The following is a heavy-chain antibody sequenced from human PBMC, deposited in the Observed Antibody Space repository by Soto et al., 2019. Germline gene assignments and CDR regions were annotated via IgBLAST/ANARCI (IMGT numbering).Heavy chain of an antibody. J-gene: IGHJ4*01. CDR2: ISGSGATT. D-gene: IGHD2-2*01. Sequence: GGSLRLSCVASGFSFGTYSLNWVRQAPGKGLEWVSAISGSGATTYYADSVVGRFTISRDSAKKTVYLQMNSLRAEDTAVYYCAKLTSTWGQGTLVTVSS. CDR3: AKLTST. CDR1: GFSFGTYS. V-gene: IGHV3-23*01.